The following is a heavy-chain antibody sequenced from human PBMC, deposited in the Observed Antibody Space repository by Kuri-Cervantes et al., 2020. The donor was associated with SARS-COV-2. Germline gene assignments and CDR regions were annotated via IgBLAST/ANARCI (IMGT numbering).Heavy chain of an antibody. CDR1: GGSIRSGSYY. V-gene: IGHV4-61*02. CDR2: IYSSGVT. J-gene: IGHJ2*01. Sequence: LRLSCTVSGGSIRSGSYYWSWIRQPAGKGLEWIGFIYSSGVTNYNPSLKSRVTISADTSRNQFSLKLNSVTAADTAVYFCATSQNLEWSPSGVFWYFDLWGRGTLVTVSS. CDR3: ATSQNLEWSPSGVFWYFDL. D-gene: IGHD3-3*01.